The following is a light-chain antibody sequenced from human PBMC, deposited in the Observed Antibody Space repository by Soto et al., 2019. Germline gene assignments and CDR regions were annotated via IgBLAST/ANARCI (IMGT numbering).Light chain of an antibody. CDR2: AAS. CDR3: QQSYRTPPA. V-gene: IGKV1-39*01. CDR1: HSISSF. J-gene: IGKJ1*01. Sequence: DIQMTQSPSSLSASVGDRVTITCRASHSISSFLSWYHQKTGKAPTLLIYAASSLQSGVPSRFSGSGSGTDFPLTISSLQPEDFARYYCQQSYRTPPAFGQGTKVEIK.